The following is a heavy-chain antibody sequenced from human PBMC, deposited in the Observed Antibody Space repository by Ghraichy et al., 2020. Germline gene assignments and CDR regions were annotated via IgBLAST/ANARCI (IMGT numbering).Heavy chain of an antibody. CDR2: ISSSSRFI. D-gene: IGHD3-22*01. Sequence: LSLTCAASGVTFSSYSMNWVRQAPGKGLEWVSYISSSSRFIYYAYSVKGRFTISRDNAKNSPYLQMNSLRAEDTAVYYCARDGYYYDSRGYYSELYYFDYWGQGTLVTVSS. V-gene: IGHV3-21*01. J-gene: IGHJ4*02. CDR3: ARDGYYYDSRGYYSELYYFDY. CDR1: GVTFSSYS.